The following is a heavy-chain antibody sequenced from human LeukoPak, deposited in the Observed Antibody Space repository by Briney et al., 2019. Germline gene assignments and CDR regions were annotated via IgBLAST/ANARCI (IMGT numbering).Heavy chain of an antibody. D-gene: IGHD1/OR15-1a*01. Sequence: PGGSLRLACAASGFTLSYYWMHWVRQGPGKGQVWVPTINGDGSSTNYADSVKGRFTISRDNAKNTLYLEMNSLRVEDTAVYYCARDPRNKGFDPWGQGTLVTVSS. V-gene: IGHV3-74*01. CDR1: GFTLSYYW. CDR3: ARDPRNKGFDP. CDR2: INGDGSST. J-gene: IGHJ5*02.